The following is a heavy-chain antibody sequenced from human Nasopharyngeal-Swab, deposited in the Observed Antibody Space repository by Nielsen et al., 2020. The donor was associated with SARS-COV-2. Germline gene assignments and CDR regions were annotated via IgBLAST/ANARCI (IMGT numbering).Heavy chain of an antibody. V-gene: IGHV4-30-4*01. Sequence: SETLSLTCTVSGGSISSGDYYWSWIRQPPGKGLEWIGYIYYSGSTYYNPSLKSRVTISVNPSKNQFSLKLHSVTAADTAVYYCARVLVSLTGDLDSWGRGTPVTVSS. CDR3: ARVLVSLTGDLDS. D-gene: IGHD3-10*01. J-gene: IGHJ4*02. CDR1: GGSISSGDYY. CDR2: IYYSGST.